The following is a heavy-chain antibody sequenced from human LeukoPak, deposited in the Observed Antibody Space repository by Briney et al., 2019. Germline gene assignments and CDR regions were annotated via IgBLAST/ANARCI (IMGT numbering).Heavy chain of an antibody. CDR3: TRAGMEKSQPWGIQLWMFDY. CDR1: GFTFGDYA. CDR2: IRSKAYGGTT. D-gene: IGHD5-18*01. Sequence: AGGSLRLSCTASGFTFGDYAMSWFRQAPGKGLEWVGFIRSKAYGGTTEYAASVKGRFTISRDGSKSIAYLQMNSLKTEDTAVYYCTRAGMEKSQPWGIQLWMFDYWGQGTLVTVSS. J-gene: IGHJ4*02. V-gene: IGHV3-49*01.